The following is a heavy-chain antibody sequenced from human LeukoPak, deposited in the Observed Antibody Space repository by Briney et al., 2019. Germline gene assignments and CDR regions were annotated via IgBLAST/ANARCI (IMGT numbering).Heavy chain of an antibody. CDR2: ISAYNGNT. CDR1: GYTFTSYG. D-gene: IGHD3-9*01. CDR3: ASCLGGYFDRREGRDWFDP. J-gene: IGHJ5*02. Sequence: ASVKVSCKASGYTFTSYGISWVRQAPGQGLEWMGWISAYNGNTNYAQKLQGRVTMTTDTSTSTAYMELRSLRSDDTAVYYCASCLGGYFDRREGRDWFDPWGQGTLVTVSS. V-gene: IGHV1-18*04.